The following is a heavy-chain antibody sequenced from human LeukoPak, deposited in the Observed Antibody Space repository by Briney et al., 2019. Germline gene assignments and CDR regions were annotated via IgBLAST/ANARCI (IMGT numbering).Heavy chain of an antibody. CDR2: ISSGSSYT. Sequence: PGGSLRLSCADSGFTFSSSGMNWVRQAPGKGLEWVSSISSGSSYTYYADSVKGRFTISRDNAKNSLYPQMNSLRAEDTAVYYCARGYCSSTSCYTPDYWGRGTLVTVSS. D-gene: IGHD2-2*02. CDR1: GFTFSSSG. CDR3: ARGYCSSTSCYTPDY. J-gene: IGHJ4*02. V-gene: IGHV3-21*01.